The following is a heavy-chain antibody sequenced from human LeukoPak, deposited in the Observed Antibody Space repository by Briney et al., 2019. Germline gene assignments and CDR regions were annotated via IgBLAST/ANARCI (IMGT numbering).Heavy chain of an antibody. J-gene: IGHJ4*02. Sequence: GGSLRLSCATSGFTFSTNAMSWVRQAPGKGLEWISAIGSGGTPIYYADSVRGRFTISRDNFKSTLYLQVNSLRVDDTAVYFCAKADYYFDHWGQGTLVTVSS. CDR3: AKADYYFDH. V-gene: IGHV3-23*01. CDR1: GFTFSTNA. CDR2: IGSGGTPI.